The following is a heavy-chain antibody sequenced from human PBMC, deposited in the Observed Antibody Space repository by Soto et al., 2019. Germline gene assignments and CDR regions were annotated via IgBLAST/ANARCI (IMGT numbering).Heavy chain of an antibody. D-gene: IGHD3-16*01. Sequence: VQLVQSGAEVRKPGSSVKVSCEASGGIFNNYVISWLRQAPGQGLEWMGGIIPNYEAANYAQKIRCRLTISADKATNRVYLEMNSRRPEGTATFYCAIYWNAFTLYGAFEIWG. CDR2: IIPNYEAA. CDR1: GGIFNNYV. V-gene: IGHV1-69*06. CDR3: AIYWNAFTLYGAFEI. J-gene: IGHJ3*02.